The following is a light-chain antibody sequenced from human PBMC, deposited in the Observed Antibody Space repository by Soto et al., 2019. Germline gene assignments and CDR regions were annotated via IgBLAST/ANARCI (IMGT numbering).Light chain of an antibody. CDR1: SSNIGAGYD. V-gene: IGLV1-40*01. CDR2: ENN. J-gene: IGLJ2*01. CDR3: QAYDNSLSGSVL. Sequence: QSVLTQSPSVSGAPGQRVTISCTGNSSNIGAGYDVHWYQQIPGTVPKLIIYENNQRSSGVLDRFSGSKSGTSASLAITGLQVEDEADYYCQAYDNSLSGSVLFGGGTQLTVL.